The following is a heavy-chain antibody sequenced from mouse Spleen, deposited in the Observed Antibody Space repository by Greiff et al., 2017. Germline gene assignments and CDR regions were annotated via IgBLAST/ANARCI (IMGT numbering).Heavy chain of an antibody. CDR3: ATLYYYGSSPNWYFDV. Sequence: VKLQESGPGLVQPSQSLSITCTVSGFSLTRYGVHWVRQSPGKGLAWLGVIWSGGSTDYNAAFISRLSISKDNSKSKVFFKMNSLQADDTAIYYCATLYYYGSSPNWYFDVWGTGTTVTVSS. D-gene: IGHD1-1*01. CDR1: GFSLTRYG. V-gene: IGHV2-2*01. CDR2: IWSGGST. J-gene: IGHJ1*03.